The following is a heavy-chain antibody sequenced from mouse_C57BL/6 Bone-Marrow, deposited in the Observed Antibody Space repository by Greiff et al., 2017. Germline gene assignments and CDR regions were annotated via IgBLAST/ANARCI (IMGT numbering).Heavy chain of an antibody. CDR2: INPNNGGT. V-gene: IGHV1-26*01. Sequence: VQLQQSGPELVKPGASVKISCKASGYTFTDYYMNWVKQSHGKSLEWIGDINPNNGGTSYNQKFKGKATLTVDKSSSTAYMELRSLTSEDSAVYYCASPYYDHDVGFAYWGQGTLVTVSA. D-gene: IGHD2-4*01. CDR1: GYTFTDYY. CDR3: ASPYYDHDVGFAY. J-gene: IGHJ3*01.